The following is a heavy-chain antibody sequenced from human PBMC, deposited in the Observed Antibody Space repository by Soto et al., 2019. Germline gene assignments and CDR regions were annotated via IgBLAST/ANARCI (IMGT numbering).Heavy chain of an antibody. D-gene: IGHD6-19*01. J-gene: IGHJ4*02. CDR1: GDSVSNNNAA. V-gene: IGHV6-1*01. CDR2: TYYRSKWYN. Sequence: QIHLQQSGPGLVRPSQTLSLTCAISGDSVSNNNAAWNWIRQSPSRGLEWLGRTYYRSKWYNDSAGSVKSRITINPDTSKNQFSRQLNSVTLKDTAVYYCARATIAVPGTWYFDYWGKGTLVTVSS. CDR3: ARATIAVPGTWYFDY.